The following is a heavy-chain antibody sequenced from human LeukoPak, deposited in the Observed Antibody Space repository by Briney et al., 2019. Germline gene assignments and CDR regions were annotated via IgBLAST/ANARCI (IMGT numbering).Heavy chain of an antibody. CDR1: GFIFSNYA. Sequence: GGSLRLSCAASGFIFSNYAINWVRQAPGKGLEWVANIRQVGNEKFYVDSVKGRFTISRDNARNSVYLQMSSLRAEDTAVYYCARQTTVTTDAWDGFDYWGQGTLVTVSS. CDR2: IRQVGNEK. J-gene: IGHJ4*02. V-gene: IGHV3-7*01. CDR3: ARQTTVTTDAWDGFDY. D-gene: IGHD4-17*01.